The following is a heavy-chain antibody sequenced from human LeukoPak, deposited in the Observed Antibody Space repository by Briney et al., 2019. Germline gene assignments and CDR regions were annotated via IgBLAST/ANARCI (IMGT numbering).Heavy chain of an antibody. CDR3: ARYTDHYYLDY. CDR2: IYPGDSDT. V-gene: IGHV5-51*01. J-gene: IGHJ4*02. Sequence: GESLKISCKGSGYSFTSYWIGWVRQMPGKGLEWMGIIYPGDSDTRYSPSFPGQVTISADKSISTAYLQWCSLNTSDTAMYYCARYTDHYYLDYWGQGTLVTVSS. CDR1: GYSFTSYW. D-gene: IGHD1-1*01.